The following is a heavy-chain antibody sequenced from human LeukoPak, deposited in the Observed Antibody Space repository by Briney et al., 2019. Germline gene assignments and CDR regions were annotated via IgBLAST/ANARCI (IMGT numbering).Heavy chain of an antibody. CDR2: MNPNSGNT. V-gene: IGHV1-8*03. D-gene: IGHD2-2*02. CDR1: GYTFTSYD. CDR3: ARATAMAGYCNNTICYKPFDI. Sequence: ASVKVSCKASGYTFTSYDINWVRQATGHGLEWMGWMNPNSGNTGYSQKFQGRVTFTRDTSINTAYMELSSLRSDDTAVYFCARATAMAGYCNNTICYKPFDIWGQGTMVTVSS. J-gene: IGHJ3*02.